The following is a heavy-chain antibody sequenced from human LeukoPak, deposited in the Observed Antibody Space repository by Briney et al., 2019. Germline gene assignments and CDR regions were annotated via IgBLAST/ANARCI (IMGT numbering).Heavy chain of an antibody. Sequence: ASVKVSCKASGYTFTSYDINWVRQATGQGLEWMGRMNPNSGNTGYAQKFQGRVTMTRNTSISTAYMELSSLRSEDTAVYYCARVFPPYYYDSSATFDYWGQGTLVTVSS. CDR3: ARVFPPYYYDSSATFDY. D-gene: IGHD3-22*01. V-gene: IGHV1-8*01. J-gene: IGHJ4*02. CDR2: MNPNSGNT. CDR1: GYTFTSYD.